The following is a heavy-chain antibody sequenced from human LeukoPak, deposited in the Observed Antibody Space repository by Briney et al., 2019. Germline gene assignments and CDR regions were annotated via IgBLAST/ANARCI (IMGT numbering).Heavy chain of an antibody. Sequence: GGSLRLSCAASGFTFSDYYMSWIRQAPGKGLGWVSYISSSSSYTNYADSVKGRFTISRDNAKNSLYLQMNSLRAEDTAVYYCARDLFPEGSDYWGQGTLVTVSS. V-gene: IGHV3-11*05. CDR1: GFTFSDYY. CDR3: ARDLFPEGSDY. D-gene: IGHD2-21*01. CDR2: ISSSSSYT. J-gene: IGHJ4*02.